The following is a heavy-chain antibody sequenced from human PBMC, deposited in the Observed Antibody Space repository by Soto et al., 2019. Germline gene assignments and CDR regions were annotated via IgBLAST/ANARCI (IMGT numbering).Heavy chain of an antibody. CDR1: GYTFTSYD. V-gene: IGHV1-8*01. J-gene: IGHJ4*02. CDR3: AIGITIFGVVDS. D-gene: IGHD3-3*01. Sequence: QVQLVQSGAEVKKPGASVKVSCKASGYTFTSYDINWVRQATGQGHEWMGWMNPNSGNTGYAQKFQGRVTMPRNTSISTAYMELSSLRSEDTAEYYCAIGITIFGVVDSGGQGTLVTVSS. CDR2: MNPNSGNT.